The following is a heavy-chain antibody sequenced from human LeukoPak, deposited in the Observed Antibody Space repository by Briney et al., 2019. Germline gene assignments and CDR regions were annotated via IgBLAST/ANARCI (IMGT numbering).Heavy chain of an antibody. Sequence: SETLSLTCTVSGGSISSYYWSWIRQPPGKGLEWIGYIYYSGSTNYNPSLKSRVTISVDTSKNQFSLKLSSVTAADTAVYYCARDRGHYDSSGHVDYWGQGTLVTVSS. V-gene: IGHV4-59*01. CDR3: ARDRGHYDSSGHVDY. J-gene: IGHJ4*02. CDR1: GGSISSYY. CDR2: IYYSGST. D-gene: IGHD3-22*01.